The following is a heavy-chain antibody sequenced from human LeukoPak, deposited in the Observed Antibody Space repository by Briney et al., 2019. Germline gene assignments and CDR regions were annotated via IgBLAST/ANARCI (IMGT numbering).Heavy chain of an antibody. CDR3: ERSTYDFWSGYLIDY. CDR2: INPSGGST. CDR1: GYTFTSYY. V-gene: IGHV1-46*01. J-gene: IGHJ4*02. Sequence: ASVKVSCKASGYTFTSYYMHWVRQAPGQGLEWMGIINPSGGSTSYAQKFQGRVTMTRDTSTSTVYMELSSLRSEDTAVYYCERSTYDFWSGYLIDYWGQGTLVTVSS. D-gene: IGHD3-3*01.